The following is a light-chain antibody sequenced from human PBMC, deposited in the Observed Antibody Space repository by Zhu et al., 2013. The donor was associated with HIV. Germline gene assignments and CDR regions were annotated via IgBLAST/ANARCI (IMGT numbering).Light chain of an antibody. Sequence: EIVLTQSPGTLSTSPGKRTTLSCRASQSVSNNLAWYQQKPGQAPRLLIYGASNRATGIPDRFSGSGSGTDFTLTINRLEPEDFAVYYCQQHNKWLWTFGQGTKVEIK. V-gene: IGKV3D-15*01. CDR2: GAS. CDR3: QQHNKWLWT. J-gene: IGKJ1*01. CDR1: QSVSNN.